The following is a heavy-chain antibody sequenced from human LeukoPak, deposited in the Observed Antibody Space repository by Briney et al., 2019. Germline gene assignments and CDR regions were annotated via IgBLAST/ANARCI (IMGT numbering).Heavy chain of an antibody. CDR3: AKGYSGSSRYFFDY. D-gene: IGHD1-26*01. V-gene: IGHV3-53*01. CDR2: IYSGGST. CDR1: GFTFSYYY. J-gene: IGHJ4*02. Sequence: GGSLRLSCAASGFTFSYYYMSWVRQAPGKGLEWVSVIYSGGSTYYADSVKGRFTISRDNSRDTLYLQMNSLRAEDTAVYFCAKGYSGSSRYFFDYWGQGILVTVSS.